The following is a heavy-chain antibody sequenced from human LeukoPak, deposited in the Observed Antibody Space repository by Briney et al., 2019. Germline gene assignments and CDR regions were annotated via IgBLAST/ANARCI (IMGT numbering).Heavy chain of an antibody. J-gene: IGHJ4*02. V-gene: IGHV3-21*01. CDR2: ISSSSSYI. Sequence: GGSLRLSCAASGFTFSSYSMNWVRQAPGKGLEWDSSISSSSSYIYYADSVKGRFTISRDNAKNPLYLQMNSLRAEDTAVYYCARGPDILTGAEFNYWGQGTLVTVSS. D-gene: IGHD3-9*01. CDR1: GFTFSSYS. CDR3: ARGPDILTGAEFNY.